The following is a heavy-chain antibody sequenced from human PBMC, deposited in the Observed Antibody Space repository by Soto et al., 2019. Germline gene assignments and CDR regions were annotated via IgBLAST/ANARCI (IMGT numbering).Heavy chain of an antibody. J-gene: IGHJ4*02. CDR2: IIPIFGTA. Sequence: QVQLVQSGAEVKKPGSSVKVSCKASGGTFNNYVINWVRQAPGQGLEWMGGIIPIFGTANYAQKVQGRVTITADKSASTAYMELNSLRSEDTGVYYCAGRYDSTSCLADFDYWGQGTLVTVSS. D-gene: IGHD2-2*01. V-gene: IGHV1-69*06. CDR3: AGRYDSTSCLADFDY. CDR1: GGTFNNYV.